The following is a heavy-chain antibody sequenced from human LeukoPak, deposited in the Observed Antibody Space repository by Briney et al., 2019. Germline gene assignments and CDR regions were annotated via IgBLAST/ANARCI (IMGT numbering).Heavy chain of an antibody. CDR2: INTNTGNS. V-gene: IGHV7-4-1*02. Sequence: GASVKVSCKASGYTFTSYAMNWVRQAPGQGLEWMGWINTNTGNSTYAQGFTGRFVFSLDTSVSTAYLQISSLKAEDTAVYYCARDPGSGWFYYYYYMDVWGKGTTVTVSS. CDR3: ARDPGSGWFYYYYYMDV. D-gene: IGHD6-19*01. CDR1: GYTFTSYA. J-gene: IGHJ6*03.